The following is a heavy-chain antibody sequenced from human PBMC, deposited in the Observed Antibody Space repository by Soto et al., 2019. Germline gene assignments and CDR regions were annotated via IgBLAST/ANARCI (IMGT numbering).Heavy chain of an antibody. CDR3: AKGPVGATRLWVWFVP. CDR1: GFTFSSYA. V-gene: IGHV3-23*01. D-gene: IGHD1-26*01. J-gene: IGHJ5*02. CDR2: ISGSGGST. Sequence: LSCAASGFTFSSYAMSWVRQAPGKGLEWVSVISGSGGSTYYADSVKGRFTISRDNSKNTLYLQMNSLRAEDTAVYYCAKGPVGATRLWVWFVPWDQGALVTVSS.